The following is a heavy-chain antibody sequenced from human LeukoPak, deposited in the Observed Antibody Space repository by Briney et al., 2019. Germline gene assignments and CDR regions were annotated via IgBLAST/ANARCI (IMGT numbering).Heavy chain of an antibody. J-gene: IGHJ3*02. CDR1: GFTFNNYA. D-gene: IGHD3-22*01. V-gene: IGHV3-23*01. Sequence: PGGSLRLSCEASGFTFNNYAMNWVRQTPGKGLEWVSTLSGSGDITYYADSVKGRFTISRDNSKNTLYLQMYSLRAEDTAVYYCARIHSLYYYDSSGYGAFDIWGQGTMVTVSS. CDR3: ARIHSLYYYDSSGYGAFDI. CDR2: LSGSGDIT.